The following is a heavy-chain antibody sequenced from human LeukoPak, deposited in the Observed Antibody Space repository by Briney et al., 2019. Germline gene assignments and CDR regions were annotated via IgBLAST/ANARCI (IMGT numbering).Heavy chain of an antibody. CDR2: IYYSGST. CDR1: GGSISSYY. CDR3: ARDERDWYFDL. V-gene: IGHV4-59*12. Sequence: SETLSLTCTVSGGSISSYYWSWIRQPPGKGLEWIGYIYYSGSTNYNPSLKSRVTISVDTSKNQFSLKLSSVTAADTAVYYCARDERDWYFDLWGRGTLVTVSS. D-gene: IGHD5-24*01. J-gene: IGHJ2*01.